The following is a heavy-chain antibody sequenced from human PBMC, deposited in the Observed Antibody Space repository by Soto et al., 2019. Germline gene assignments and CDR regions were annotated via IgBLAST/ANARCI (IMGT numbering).Heavy chain of an antibody. D-gene: IGHD3-16*01. V-gene: IGHV4-30-2*01. CDR3: ARSGLYRHRANNWFDP. CDR2: IYHSGST. J-gene: IGHJ5*02. CDR1: GGYISSGGYS. Sequence: PSETLSLTCAVSGGYISSGGYSWSWIRQPPGKGLEWIGYIYHSGSTYYNPSLKSRVTISVDRSKNQFSLKLSSGTAADTAVYYCARSGLYRHRANNWFDPWGQGTLVTVSS.